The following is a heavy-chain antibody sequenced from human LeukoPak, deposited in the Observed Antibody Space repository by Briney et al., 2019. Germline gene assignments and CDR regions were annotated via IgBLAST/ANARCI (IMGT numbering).Heavy chain of an antibody. D-gene: IGHD6-13*01. CDR2: INPNSGGT. Sequence: ASVKVSCKASGYTFTGYYMHWVRQAPGQGLEWMGRINPNSGGTNYAQKFQGRVTMTRDTSISTVYMELSRLRSDDTAVYYCARGNSSSSHYFDYWGQGTLVPVSS. CDR1: GYTFTGYY. V-gene: IGHV1-2*06. J-gene: IGHJ4*02. CDR3: ARGNSSSSHYFDY.